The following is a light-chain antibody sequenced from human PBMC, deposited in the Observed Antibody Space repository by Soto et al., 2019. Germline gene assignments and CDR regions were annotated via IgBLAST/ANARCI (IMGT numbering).Light chain of an antibody. CDR1: QSVSSSY. CDR2: GAS. V-gene: IGKV3-20*01. CDR3: QQYGSSLLT. J-gene: IGKJ4*01. Sequence: EIVLTHSPGTLALSPGERATLSGRASQSVSSSYLAWYQQKPGQAPRLLIYGASSRATGIPDRFSGSGSRTDFTLTISRLEPEDFAVYYCQQYGSSLLTFGGGTKVDIK.